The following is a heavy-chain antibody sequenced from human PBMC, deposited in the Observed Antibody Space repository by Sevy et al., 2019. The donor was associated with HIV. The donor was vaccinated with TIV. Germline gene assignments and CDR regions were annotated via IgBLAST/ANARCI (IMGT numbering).Heavy chain of an antibody. CDR2: IIPIFGTA. D-gene: IGHD2-15*01. V-gene: IGHV1-69*13. Sequence: ASVKVSCKASGGTFSSYAISWVRQAPGQGLEWMGGIIPIFGTANYAQKFQGRVTITADESTSTAYMELGSLRSEDTAVYYCARDPEYGGNPYFDYWGQGTLVTVSS. CDR1: GGTFSSYA. J-gene: IGHJ4*02. CDR3: ARDPEYGGNPYFDY.